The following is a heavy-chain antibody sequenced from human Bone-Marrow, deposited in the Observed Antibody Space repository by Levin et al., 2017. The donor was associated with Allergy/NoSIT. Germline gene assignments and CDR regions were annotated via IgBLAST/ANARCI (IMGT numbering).Heavy chain of an antibody. V-gene: IGHV3-48*01. CDR2: ISSSSSTI. Sequence: PGGSLRLSCAASGFAFSSYSMDWVRQAPGKGLEWLSYISSSSSTIYYADSVRGRFTISRDNAKNSLYLQMNSLRAEDTAVYYCARDKRGIFYGDYVDYWGQGTLDTVSS. CDR1: GFAFSSYS. J-gene: IGHJ4*02. D-gene: IGHD2-8*01. CDR3: ARDKRGIFYGDYVDY.